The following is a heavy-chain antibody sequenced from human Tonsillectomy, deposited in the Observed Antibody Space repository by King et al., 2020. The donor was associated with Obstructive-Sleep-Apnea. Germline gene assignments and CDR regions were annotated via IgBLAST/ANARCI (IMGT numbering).Heavy chain of an antibody. Sequence: VQLVESGGGLVQPGGSLRLSCAASGFTFSSYWMTWVRQAPGKGLEWVANIDQYEDKKYYMDSVKGRFTISRDNAKNSLFLQMNSLRGEDTALYYCVRDPTPQQQSTYFDALDIWGQGTMVTVSS. CDR3: VRDPTPQQQSTYFDALDI. D-gene: IGHD6-13*01. CDR2: IDQYEDKK. CDR1: GFTFSSYW. V-gene: IGHV3-7*01. J-gene: IGHJ3*02.